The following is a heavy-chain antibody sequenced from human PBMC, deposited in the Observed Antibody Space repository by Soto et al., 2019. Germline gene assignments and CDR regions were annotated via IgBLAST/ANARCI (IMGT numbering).Heavy chain of an antibody. V-gene: IGHV1-69*13. Sequence: SVKVSCKASGGTFSSYAISWVRQAPGQGLEWMGGIIPIFGTANYAQKFQGRVTITADESTSTAYMELSSLRSEDTAVYYRASPDSYYDFWSGYYNYYGMDVWGQGTTVTVSS. CDR3: ASPDSYYDFWSGYYNYYGMDV. D-gene: IGHD3-3*01. CDR2: IIPIFGTA. CDR1: GGTFSSYA. J-gene: IGHJ6*02.